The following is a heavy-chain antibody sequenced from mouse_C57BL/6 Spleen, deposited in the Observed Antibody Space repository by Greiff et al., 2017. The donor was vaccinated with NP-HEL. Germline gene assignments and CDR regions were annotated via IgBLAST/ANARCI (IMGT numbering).Heavy chain of an antibody. V-gene: IGHV1-9*01. CDR2: ILPGSGST. J-gene: IGHJ3*01. D-gene: IGHD1-1*01. CDR3: ARASIATVVEGFAY. CDR1: GYTFTGYW. Sequence: VQLQQSGAELMKPGASVKLSCKATGYTFTGYWIEWVKQRPGHGLEWIGEILPGSGSTNYNEKFKGKATFTADTYSNTAYMQLSSLTTEDSAIYYCARASIATVVEGFAYWGQGTLVTVSA.